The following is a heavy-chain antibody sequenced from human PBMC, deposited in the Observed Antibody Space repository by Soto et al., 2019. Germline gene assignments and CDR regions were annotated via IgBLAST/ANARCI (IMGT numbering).Heavy chain of an antibody. J-gene: IGHJ6*02. Sequence: RLSCAASGVTFSSYSMNWVRQAPGKGLEWVSYISSSSSTIYYADSVKGRFTISRDNAKNSLYLQMNSLRDEDTAVYYCARDEGIAVAGTKPRYYYYGMDVWGQGTTVTVSS. CDR1: GVTFSSYS. D-gene: IGHD6-19*01. V-gene: IGHV3-48*02. CDR3: ARDEGIAVAGTKPRYYYYGMDV. CDR2: ISSSSSTI.